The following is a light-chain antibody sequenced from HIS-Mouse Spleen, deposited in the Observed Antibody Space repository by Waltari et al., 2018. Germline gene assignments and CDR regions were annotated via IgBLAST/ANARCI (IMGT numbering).Light chain of an antibody. CDR3: GTWDSSLSAWV. CDR1: SSNIGNNY. V-gene: IGLV1-51*01. Sequence: QSVLTQPPSVSAAPGQKVTISCSGSSSNIGNNYVSWYQQLPGTAPKLLIYDNNKGPAGFTDRFSGSKSGTSATLGITGLQTGDEADYYCGTWDSSLSAWVFGGGTKLTVL. CDR2: DNN. J-gene: IGLJ3*02.